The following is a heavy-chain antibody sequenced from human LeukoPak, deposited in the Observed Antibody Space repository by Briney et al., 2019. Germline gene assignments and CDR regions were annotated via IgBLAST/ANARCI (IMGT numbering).Heavy chain of an antibody. CDR2: IYYSGST. V-gene: IGHV4-39*07. CDR1: GGSISSSSYY. CDR3: ARGNHYDFWSGYYNGFWFDP. J-gene: IGHJ5*02. D-gene: IGHD3-3*01. Sequence: PSETLSLTCTVSGGSISSSSYYWGWIRQPPGKGLEWIGSIYYSGSTYYNPSLKSRVTISVDTFKNQFSLKLSSVTAADTAVYYCARGNHYDFWSGYYNGFWFDPWGQGTLVTVSS.